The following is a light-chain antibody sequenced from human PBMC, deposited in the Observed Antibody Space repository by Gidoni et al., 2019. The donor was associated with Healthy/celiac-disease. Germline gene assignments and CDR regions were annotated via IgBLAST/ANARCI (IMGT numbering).Light chain of an antibody. CDR2: GNS. J-gene: IGLJ1*01. Sequence: QSVLTQPPSVSGAPGQRVTISCTGSSSNIGAGYDVPWYQQLPGTAPKLLIYGNSNRPSGVPDRFSDSEDEADYYCQSYDSSLSGFYVFGTGTKVTVL. CDR1: SSNIGAGYD. CDR3: QSYDSSLSGFYV. V-gene: IGLV1-40*01.